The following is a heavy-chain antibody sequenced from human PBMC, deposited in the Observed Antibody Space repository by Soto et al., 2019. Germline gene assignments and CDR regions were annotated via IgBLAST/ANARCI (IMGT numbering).Heavy chain of an antibody. V-gene: IGHV3-23*01. Sequence: PGGSLGLSCAASGFTFSSYAMSWVRQAPGKGLEWVSAISGSGGSTYYADSVKGRFTISRDNSKNTLYLQMNSLRAEDTAVYYCAKEQEVNDRSGYNGYWGQGTLVTVYS. J-gene: IGHJ4*02. CDR3: AKEQEVNDRSGYNGY. CDR2: ISGSGGST. CDR1: GFTFSSYA. D-gene: IGHD3-22*01.